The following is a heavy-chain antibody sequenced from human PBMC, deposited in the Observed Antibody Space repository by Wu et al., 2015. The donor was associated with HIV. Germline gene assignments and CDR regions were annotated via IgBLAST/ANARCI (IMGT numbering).Heavy chain of an antibody. D-gene: IGHD3-10*01. J-gene: IGHJ3*02. CDR1: GYTFTDYY. CDR3: ATINYYGSGSPVDDAFDI. Sequence: EVQLVQSGAEVKKPGATVKISCKVSGYTFTDYYMHWVQQAPGKGLEWMGLVDPEDGETIYAEKFQGRVTITADTSTDTSYMELSSLRSEDTAVYYCATINYYGSGSPVDDAFDIWAKGQWSPSLQ. CDR2: VDPEDGET. V-gene: IGHV1-69-2*01.